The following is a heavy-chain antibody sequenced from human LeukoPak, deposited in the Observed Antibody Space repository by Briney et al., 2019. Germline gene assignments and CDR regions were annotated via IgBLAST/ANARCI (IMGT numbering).Heavy chain of an antibody. J-gene: IGHJ4*02. CDR1: GYSISSGYY. V-gene: IGHV4-38-2*02. Sequence: PSETLSLTCTVSGYSISSGYYWGWIRQPPGKGLEWIGSIYHTGSTYRNASLESRVSISVDTSKNQFSLKLSSVTAADTAVYYCARVAYFDSSGYYYNFDYWGQGTLVTVSS. CDR2: IYHTGST. D-gene: IGHD3-22*01. CDR3: ARVAYFDSSGYYYNFDY.